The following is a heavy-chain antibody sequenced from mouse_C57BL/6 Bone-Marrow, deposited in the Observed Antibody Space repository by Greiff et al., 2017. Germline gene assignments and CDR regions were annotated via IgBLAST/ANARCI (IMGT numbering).Heavy chain of an antibody. Sequence: VQLQQSGPELVKPGASVKISCKASGYSFTGYYMNWVKQSPEKSLEWIGDINPSTGGTTYNQKFKAKATLTVDKSSSTAYMQLKMLTSEDSAVYYGARSGDSYYAWNYYYAMDYWGQGTSVTVSS. D-gene: IGHD2-3*01. CDR3: ARSGDSYYAWNYYYAMDY. J-gene: IGHJ4*01. CDR1: GYSFTGYY. V-gene: IGHV1-42*01. CDR2: INPSTGGT.